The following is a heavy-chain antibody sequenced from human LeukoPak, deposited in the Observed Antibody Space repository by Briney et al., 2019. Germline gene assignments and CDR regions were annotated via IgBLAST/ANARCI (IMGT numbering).Heavy chain of an antibody. J-gene: IGHJ4*02. CDR1: GGSISSSSYY. CDR3: ARLLYNWNGIDY. D-gene: IGHD1-1*01. V-gene: IGHV4-39*01. Sequence: SETLSLTCTVSGGSISSSSYYWGWIRQSPGKGLEWIGTIYCIGNTYYNPSLQSRVTISVDTSKNQFSLKLTSVTAADTAVFYCARLLYNWNGIDYWGQGTLVTVSS. CDR2: IYCIGNT.